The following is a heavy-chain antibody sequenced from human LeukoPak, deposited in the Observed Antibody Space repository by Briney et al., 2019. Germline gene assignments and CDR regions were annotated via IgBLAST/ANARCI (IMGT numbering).Heavy chain of an antibody. CDR2: ISGSGGST. V-gene: IGHV3-23*01. CDR1: GLTFNIYA. D-gene: IGHD3-10*01. J-gene: IGHJ4*02. Sequence: GGSLRLSCAASGLTFNIYAVSWVRQAPGKGLEWVSAISGSGGSTYYADSVKGRFTISRDNSKNTLYLQMNSLRAEDTAVYYCAKDYTTMVRGVNDYWGQGTLVTVSS. CDR3: AKDYTTMVRGVNDY.